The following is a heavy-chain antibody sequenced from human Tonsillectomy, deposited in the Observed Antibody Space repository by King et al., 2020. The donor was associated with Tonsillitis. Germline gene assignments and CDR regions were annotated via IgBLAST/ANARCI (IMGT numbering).Heavy chain of an antibody. J-gene: IGHJ2*01. CDR1: GYSFSTYW. Sequence: EAQLVQSGAEVKKPGESLKISCMGSGYSFSTYWIGWVRQKLGKGLEWMGIIYPGDSDTRYSPSFQGQVTFSVDKSISTAYLQWNSLKASDTAMYYCARRSKFDWYFDLWGRGTLVTVSS. CDR3: ARRSKFDWYFDL. V-gene: IGHV5-51*03. D-gene: IGHD6-6*01. CDR2: IYPGDSDT.